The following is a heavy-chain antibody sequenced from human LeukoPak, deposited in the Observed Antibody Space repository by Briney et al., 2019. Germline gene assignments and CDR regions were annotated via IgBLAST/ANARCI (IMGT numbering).Heavy chain of an antibody. CDR3: GRQDLVLIAFDY. CDR1: GFTFNSYE. J-gene: IGHJ4*02. Sequence: PGGSLRLSCAGYGFTFNSYEMNWVRQAPGKGLEWVSYISSSGSTIYYADSVKGRFTISRDNAKSSLYLQMNSLRAEDTAIYYCGRQDLVLIAFDYWGQGTLVTVSS. CDR2: ISSSGSTI. V-gene: IGHV3-48*03. D-gene: IGHD3-22*01.